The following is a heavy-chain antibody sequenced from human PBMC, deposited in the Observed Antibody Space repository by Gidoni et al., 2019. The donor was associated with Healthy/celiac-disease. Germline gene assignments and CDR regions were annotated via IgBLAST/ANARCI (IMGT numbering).Heavy chain of an antibody. Sequence: EVQLLESGGGLVQPGGSLRLSWAASGFPFSSYAMCWVRQAPGKGLEWVSAISGSGGSTYYADSVKGRFTISRDNSKNTLYLQMNSLRAEDTAVYYCAKDTRTLYSSGWYVYWGQGTLVTVSS. V-gene: IGHV3-23*01. J-gene: IGHJ4*02. CDR2: ISGSGGST. CDR3: AKDTRTLYSSGWYVY. D-gene: IGHD6-19*01. CDR1: GFPFSSYA.